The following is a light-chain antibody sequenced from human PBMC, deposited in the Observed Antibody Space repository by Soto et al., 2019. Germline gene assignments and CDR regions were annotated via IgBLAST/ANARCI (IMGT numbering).Light chain of an antibody. Sequence: QSVLTQPASVSGSPGQSITISCTGTSSDVGSYNLVSWYQQHPGKAPKLMIYEGSKRPSGVSNRFSGSKSVITASLTISGLQAEDEADYYCCSYAGSSTLVVFGGGTKLTVL. CDR3: CSYAGSSTLVV. V-gene: IGLV2-23*01. CDR2: EGS. J-gene: IGLJ2*01. CDR1: SSDVGSYNL.